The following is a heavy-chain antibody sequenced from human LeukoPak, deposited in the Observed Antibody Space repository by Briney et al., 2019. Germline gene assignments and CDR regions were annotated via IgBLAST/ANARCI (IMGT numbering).Heavy chain of an antibody. CDR1: GYTFTDFQ. J-gene: IGHJ3*02. CDR2: IDPNSGGT. V-gene: IGHV1-2*02. Sequence: ASVKVSCKASGYTFTDFQMHWVRHAPGQRPEWMVWIDPNSGGTNYAQTLQGRVTMTRDMSITTAYMEVSRLRFDDTAVYYCARDQVAGSWSSDVFDIWGQGTMVTVSS. CDR3: ARDQVAGSWSSDVFDI. D-gene: IGHD6-13*01.